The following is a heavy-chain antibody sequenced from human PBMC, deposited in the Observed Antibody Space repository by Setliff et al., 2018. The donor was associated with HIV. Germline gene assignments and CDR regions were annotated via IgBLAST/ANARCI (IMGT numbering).Heavy chain of an antibody. CDR3: ARDRGWELSHPPFFDY. Sequence: SVKVSCKSSGGTSKTFALDWVRQAPGQGLEWMGRIIPMFGTSNYAQKFQSRITIVADKLTSASYMELSSLRSDDTAIYYCARDRGWELSHPPFFDYWGQGTLVTVSS. CDR1: GGTSKTFA. V-gene: IGHV1-69*06. D-gene: IGHD1-7*01. J-gene: IGHJ4*02. CDR2: IIPMFGTS.